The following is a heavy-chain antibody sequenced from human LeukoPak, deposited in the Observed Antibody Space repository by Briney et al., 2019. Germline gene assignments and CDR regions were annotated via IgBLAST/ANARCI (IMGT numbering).Heavy chain of an antibody. D-gene: IGHD5-18*01. J-gene: IGHJ3*02. V-gene: IGHV3-7*05. CDR3: ARDRGYSTFDI. CDR2: IKEDGSEK. Sequence: GGSLRPSCAASGFTFSSYWMSWVRQAPGKGLEWVANIKEDGSEKNYVDSVKGRLTISRDNAKNSVYLQMNSLRAEDTAVYYCARDRGYSTFDIWGQGTMVTVSS. CDR1: GFTFSSYW.